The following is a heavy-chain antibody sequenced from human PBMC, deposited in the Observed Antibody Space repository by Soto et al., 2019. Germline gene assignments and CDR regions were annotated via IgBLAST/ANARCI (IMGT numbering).Heavy chain of an antibody. J-gene: IGHJ6*02. D-gene: IGHD6-19*01. Sequence: GGSLRLSCAASGFTFSSYGMHWVRQAPGKGLEWVAVISYDGSNKYYADSVKGRFTISRDNSKDTLYLQMNSLRAEDTALYYCAKGSSSGTYSMDVWGQGTTVTVSS. CDR3: AKGSSSGTYSMDV. CDR2: ISYDGSNK. V-gene: IGHV3-30*18. CDR1: GFTFSSYG.